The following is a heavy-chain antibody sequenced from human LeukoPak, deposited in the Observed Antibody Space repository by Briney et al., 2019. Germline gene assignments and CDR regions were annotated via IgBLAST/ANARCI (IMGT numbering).Heavy chain of an antibody. CDR3: ARGPPSIYYDSSGYNFDY. CDR1: GGSISSGGYY. CDR2: IYYSGST. J-gene: IGHJ4*02. V-gene: IGHV4-31*03. D-gene: IGHD3-22*01. Sequence: SETLSLTCTVSGGSISSGGYYWSWIRQHPGKGLEWIGYIYYSGSTYYNPSLKSRVTISVDTSKNQFSLKLSSVTAADTAVYYCARGPPSIYYDSSGYNFDYWGQGTLVTVSS.